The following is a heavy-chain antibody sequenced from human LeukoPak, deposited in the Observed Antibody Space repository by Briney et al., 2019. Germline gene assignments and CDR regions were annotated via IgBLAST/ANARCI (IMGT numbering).Heavy chain of an antibody. CDR3: AREVTNKDAFDI. CDR1: GFTFSSYD. V-gene: IGHV3-13*01. Sequence: GGSLRLSCAASGFTFSSYDMHWVRQTTGKGLEWVSTIGTAGDTYYPGSVKGRFTISRENAKNSLYLQMNSLRAEDTAVYYCAREVTNKDAFDIWGQGTMVTVSS. D-gene: IGHD4-17*01. CDR2: IGTAGDT. J-gene: IGHJ3*02.